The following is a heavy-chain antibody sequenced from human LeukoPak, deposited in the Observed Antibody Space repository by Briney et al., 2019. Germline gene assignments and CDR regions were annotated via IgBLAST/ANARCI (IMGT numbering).Heavy chain of an antibody. CDR2: ISGSGGST. V-gene: IGHV3-23*01. Sequence: GGSLRLSCAASGFTFSSYAMSWVRQAPGKGLEWVSAISGSGGSTYYADSVKGRFTISRDNSKNTLYLQMSSLRVGDTALYYCVKDPYYYDSSGYSRPSDYWGQGTLVTVSS. CDR3: VKDPYYYDSSGYSRPSDY. D-gene: IGHD3-22*01. CDR1: GFTFSSYA. J-gene: IGHJ4*02.